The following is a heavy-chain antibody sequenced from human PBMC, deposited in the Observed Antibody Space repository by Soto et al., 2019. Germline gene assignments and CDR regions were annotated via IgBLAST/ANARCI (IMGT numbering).Heavy chain of an antibody. Sequence: SETLSLTCTVSGGSISSCGYYWSWIRQHPGKGLEWIGYIYYSGSTYYNPSLKSRVTISVDTSKNQFSLKLSSVTAADTAVYYCARVQKVYYYDGSGYYAFYYWGQGTLVTVSS. V-gene: IGHV4-31*03. D-gene: IGHD3-22*01. CDR3: ARVQKVYYYDGSGYYAFYY. CDR2: IYYSGST. J-gene: IGHJ4*02. CDR1: GGSISSCGYY.